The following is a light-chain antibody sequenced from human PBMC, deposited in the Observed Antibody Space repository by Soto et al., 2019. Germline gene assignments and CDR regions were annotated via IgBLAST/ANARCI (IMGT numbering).Light chain of an antibody. Sequence: EIVLTQSPATLSLSPGERATLSCRASQSVSSYLAWYQQKPGQAPRLLIYDASNRATGIPARFSGSGSGTDFTLTTSSLEPEDFAVYYCQQRSNWPTMYTFGQGTKLEIK. J-gene: IGKJ2*01. V-gene: IGKV3-11*01. CDR3: QQRSNWPTMYT. CDR1: QSVSSY. CDR2: DAS.